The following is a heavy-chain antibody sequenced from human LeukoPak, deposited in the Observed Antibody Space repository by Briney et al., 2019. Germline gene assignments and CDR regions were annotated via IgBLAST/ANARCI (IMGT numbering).Heavy chain of an antibody. J-gene: IGHJ6*02. V-gene: IGHV1-18*01. CDR1: GYTFTSYG. CDR2: ISAYKGNT. Sequence: ASVKVSCKASGYTFTSYGISWVRQAPGQGLEWMGWISAYKGNTNYAQKLQGRVTMTTDTSTSTAYMELRSLRSDDTAVYYCARDSLGLDNVLLWFGAPFPYYGMDVWGQGTTVTVSS. D-gene: IGHD3-10*01. CDR3: ARDSLGLDNVLLWFGAPFPYYGMDV.